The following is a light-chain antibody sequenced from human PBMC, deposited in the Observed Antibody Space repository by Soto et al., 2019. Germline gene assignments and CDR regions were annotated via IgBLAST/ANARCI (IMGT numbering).Light chain of an antibody. Sequence: QSALTQPASVSGSPGQSITISCTGTSCDVGGYNYVSWYQQHPGKATHLMIYEVSNRPSGVSHRFSGSKSGNTASLTISGLQAEDEADYYCSSYTSNSIDYLFGTGTKVTVL. J-gene: IGLJ1*01. V-gene: IGLV2-14*01. CDR1: SCDVGGYNY. CDR3: SSYTSNSIDYL. CDR2: EVS.